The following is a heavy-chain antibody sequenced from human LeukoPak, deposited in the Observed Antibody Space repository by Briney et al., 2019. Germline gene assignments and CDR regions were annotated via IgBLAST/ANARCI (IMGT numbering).Heavy chain of an antibody. J-gene: IGHJ4*02. CDR3: ARYSSGFDY. V-gene: IGHV3-23*01. D-gene: IGHD6-19*01. CDR1: GFTFSGYA. CDR2: ISGSGGST. Sequence: GGSLRLSCAASGFTFSGYAMSWVRQAPGRGPHWVSAISGSGGSTYYADSVKGRFTISRDNSKNTLYLQMNSLRAEDTAVYYCARYSSGFDYWGQGTLVTVSS.